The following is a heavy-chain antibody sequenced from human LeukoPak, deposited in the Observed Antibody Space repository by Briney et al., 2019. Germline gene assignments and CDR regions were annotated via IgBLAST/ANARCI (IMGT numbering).Heavy chain of an antibody. J-gene: IGHJ6*02. CDR2: ISFDASNK. D-gene: IGHD1-26*01. V-gene: IGHV3-30*18. CDR3: AKSRGRDHYYYYGMDV. Sequence: GGSLRLSCAASRFTFTTYGMHWVGQAPGKGLEWLAVISFDASNKYYADAVKGRFTISRDNSKDTLYLQMTSLRAEDTAVYYCAKSRGRDHYYYYGMDVWGQGTTVTVSS. CDR1: RFTFTTYG.